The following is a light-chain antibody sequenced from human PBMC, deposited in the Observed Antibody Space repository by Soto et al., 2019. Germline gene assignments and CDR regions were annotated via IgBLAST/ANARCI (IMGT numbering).Light chain of an antibody. J-gene: IGKJ1*01. Sequence: EIVLTQSPGTLSFSPGEGATLSCRASQSVSNSYLAWYQQKPGQAPRLLIYGASTGATGIPDRFSGSGSGTDFTLTISRLEPEDFAVYYCQQYGSSPKTFGQGTKVELK. CDR3: QQYGSSPKT. V-gene: IGKV3-20*01. CDR2: GAS. CDR1: QSVSNSY.